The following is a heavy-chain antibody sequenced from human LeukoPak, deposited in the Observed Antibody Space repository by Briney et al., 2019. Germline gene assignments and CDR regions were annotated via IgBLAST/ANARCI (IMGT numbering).Heavy chain of an antibody. CDR1: GFSIADHH. J-gene: IGHJ4*02. Sequence: GGSLRLSCAGAGFSIADHHMDWVRQAPGTGLEWIGRSATAKPNSCTTQYAASVRGRFTISRDDSQNSLYLHLNSLKTEDTAVYYCVRVVTTRSGWYHFDNWGLGTLVSVSS. CDR3: VRVVTTRSGWYHFDN. V-gene: IGHV3-72*01. D-gene: IGHD6-13*01. CDR2: SATAKPNSCTT.